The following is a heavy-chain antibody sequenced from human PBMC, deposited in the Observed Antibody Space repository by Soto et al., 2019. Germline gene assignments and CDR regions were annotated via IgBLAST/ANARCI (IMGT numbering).Heavy chain of an antibody. CDR2: IYWDYDK. CDR3: VHSYCGGSCPQSYSAHLPNRLAV. J-gene: IGHJ6*02. CDR1: GFSLNTGGLG. Sequence: SGPTLVNPTQTLTLTCTFSGFSLNTGGLGVGWIRQPPGKALEWLALIYWDYDKRYNPSLESRLTITRDTSKNQVVLTMTNMDPVDAGTYYCVHSYCGGSCPQSYSAHLPNRLAVWGPGTTVTVSS. D-gene: IGHD2-15*01. V-gene: IGHV2-5*02.